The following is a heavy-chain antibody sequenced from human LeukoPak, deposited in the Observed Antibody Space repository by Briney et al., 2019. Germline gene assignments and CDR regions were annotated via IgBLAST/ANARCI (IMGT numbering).Heavy chain of an antibody. D-gene: IGHD6-19*01. CDR1: GDSVSSNSAA. J-gene: IGHJ6*02. CDR3: ARDSGSAWYAVFGMDV. CDR2: TYYRSKWYN. Sequence: SQTLSLTCAISGDSVSSNSAAWNWIRQSPSSGLEWLGRTYYRSKWYNDYAVSVKSRITINPDTSKNQFSLQLNSVTPEDTAVYYCARDSGSAWYAVFGMDVWGQGTTVTVSS. V-gene: IGHV6-1*01.